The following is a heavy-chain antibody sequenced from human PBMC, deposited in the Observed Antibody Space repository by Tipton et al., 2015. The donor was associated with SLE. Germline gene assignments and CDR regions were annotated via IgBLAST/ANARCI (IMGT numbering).Heavy chain of an antibody. CDR3: ARGSGGSSSDAFDI. D-gene: IGHD6-6*01. CDR2: IYYSGST. Sequence: TLSLTCTVSGGSISSHYWSWIRQPPGKGLEWIGYIYYSGSTNYNPSLKSRVTISVDTSKNQFSLKLSSVTAADTAEYYCARGSGGSSSDAFDIWGQGTMVTVSS. J-gene: IGHJ3*02. CDR1: GGSISSHY. V-gene: IGHV4-59*11.